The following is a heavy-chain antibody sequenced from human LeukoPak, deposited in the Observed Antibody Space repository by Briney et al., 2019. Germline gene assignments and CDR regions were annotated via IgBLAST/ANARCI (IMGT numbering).Heavy chain of an antibody. CDR3: ARDHGRSSSAWPAGY. CDR2: INPNSGVT. V-gene: IGHV1-2*02. CDR1: GYTFTGCN. Sequence: ASVKVSCKASGYTFTGCNMHWVRQAPGQGLQWMGWINPNSGVTNYAQRFQGRVTMTRDTSISTAHMELSSLRSDDTAVYYCARDHGRSSSAWPAGYWGQGTLVTVSS. J-gene: IGHJ4*02. D-gene: IGHD6-19*01.